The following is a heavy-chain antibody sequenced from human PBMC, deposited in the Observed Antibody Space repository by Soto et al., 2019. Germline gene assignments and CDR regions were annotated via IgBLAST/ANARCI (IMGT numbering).Heavy chain of an antibody. D-gene: IGHD5-12*01. CDR2: INHSGST. CDR3: ARGPHIVATIKNWFDP. CDR1: GGAFSGYY. Sequence: QVQLQQWGAGLLKPSETLSLTCAVYGGAFSGYYWSWIRQPPGKGLEWIGEINHSGSTNYNPSLKSRVTISVDTYKNQFSLKLSAVTAADTAVYYCARGPHIVATIKNWFDPWGQGTLVTVSS. V-gene: IGHV4-34*01. J-gene: IGHJ5*02.